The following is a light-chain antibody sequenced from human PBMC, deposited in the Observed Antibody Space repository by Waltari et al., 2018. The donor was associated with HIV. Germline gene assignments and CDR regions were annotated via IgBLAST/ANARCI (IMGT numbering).Light chain of an antibody. CDR1: SSNIGAGYD. V-gene: IGLV1-40*01. J-gene: IGLJ2*01. CDR3: QSYDSSLTGSV. CDR2: GNN. Sequence: QSVLPQPPSVSGAPGQRVTISCTGSSSNIGAGYDVHWYQPVPVTAPKLLSYGNNNRPSGVPDRFSASKSGASPSLAITGLQAEDEADYYCQSYDSSLTGSVFGGGTKLTVL.